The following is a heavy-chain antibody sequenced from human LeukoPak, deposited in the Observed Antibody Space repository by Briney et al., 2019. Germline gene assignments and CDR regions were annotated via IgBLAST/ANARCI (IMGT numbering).Heavy chain of an antibody. CDR1: GGSFSGYY. V-gene: IGHV4-34*01. CDR2: INHSGST. Sequence: SETLSLTCAVYGGSFSGYYWSWIRQPPGKGLEWIGEINHSGSTNYNPSLKSRVTISVDTSKNQFSLKLSSVTAADTAVYYCARVVGVVVVAATGWFDPWGQGTLVTVSS. D-gene: IGHD2-15*01. CDR3: ARVVGVVVVAATGWFDP. J-gene: IGHJ5*02.